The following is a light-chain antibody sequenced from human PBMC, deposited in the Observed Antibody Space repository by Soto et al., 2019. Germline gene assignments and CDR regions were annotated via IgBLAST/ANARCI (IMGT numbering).Light chain of an antibody. Sequence: QSVLTQPRSVSGSPGQSVTISCTGTSSDVGGYNYVSWYEHHPGKAPQLIIYDVTKRPSGVPDRFSGSKSGNTASLTISGLQAEDEADYYCCSYAGSYTFVFGTGTKLTV. CDR3: CSYAGSYTFV. J-gene: IGLJ1*01. CDR2: DVT. V-gene: IGLV2-11*01. CDR1: SSDVGGYNY.